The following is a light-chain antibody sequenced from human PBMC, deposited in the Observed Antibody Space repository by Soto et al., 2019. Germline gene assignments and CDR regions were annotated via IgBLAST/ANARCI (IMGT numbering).Light chain of an antibody. CDR1: QSISSSY. CDR2: GAS. Sequence: EIVLTQAPGTLSLSPGEGDTLSCRASQSISSSYLAWYQQKPGQTPRLLIYGASSRATGIPDRFSGSGSGTDFTLTISRLEPEDFAMYYCQQYGSSPLTFGGGTKVDIK. J-gene: IGKJ4*01. V-gene: IGKV3-20*01. CDR3: QQYGSSPLT.